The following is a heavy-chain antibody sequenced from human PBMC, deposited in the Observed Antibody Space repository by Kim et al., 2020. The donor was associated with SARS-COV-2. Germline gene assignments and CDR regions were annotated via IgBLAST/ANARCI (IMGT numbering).Heavy chain of an antibody. D-gene: IGHD2-15*01. J-gene: IGHJ4*02. V-gene: IGHV4-34*01. Sequence: SETLSLTCAVYSGSFSDYYWTWIRQPSGKGLEWIGEINHIGSTNYNPSLKSRVTMSVDTSKNQLSLKLSSVTAADTAVYYCAKHDARYCSGGNCWYFDSWGRGTLVTVSS. CDR1: SGSFSDYY. CDR3: AKHDARYCSGGNCWYFDS. CDR2: INHIGST.